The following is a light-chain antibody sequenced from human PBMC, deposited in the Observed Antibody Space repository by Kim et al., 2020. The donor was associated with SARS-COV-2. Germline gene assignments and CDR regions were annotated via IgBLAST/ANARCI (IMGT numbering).Light chain of an antibody. CDR3: LLYYGGVQV. CDR2: STS. V-gene: IGLV7-43*01. Sequence: PGDTFPLASASRTGAVTTGHYPNWIQQNPAPTPRALIHSTSIKHSWTPARLSGSRHGGKAALTLSNVQPGDEADYYCLLYYGGVQVFGGGTQLTVL. J-gene: IGLJ2*01. CDR1: TGAVTTGHY.